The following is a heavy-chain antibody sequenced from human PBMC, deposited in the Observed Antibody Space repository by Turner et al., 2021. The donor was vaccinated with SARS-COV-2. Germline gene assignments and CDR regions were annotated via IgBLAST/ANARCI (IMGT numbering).Heavy chain of an antibody. CDR2: IFYTGST. D-gene: IGHD3-16*01. Sequence: QVELQDSGPELLKPSDTLSLSCSVSGDSISSYYWHWIRQPPGKGLEWIGYIFYTGSTSFNPSLNDRATMSVDTSENQFFLHLKSVTPADTTVYHCARGAYASVSLNKFDAWGQGILVSVSS. V-gene: IGHV4-59*01. CDR1: GDSISSYY. J-gene: IGHJ5*02. CDR3: ARGAYASVSLNKFDA.